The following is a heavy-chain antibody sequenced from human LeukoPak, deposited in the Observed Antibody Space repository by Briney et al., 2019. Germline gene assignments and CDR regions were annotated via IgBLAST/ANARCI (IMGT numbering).Heavy chain of an antibody. CDR2: ISSSSSYI. J-gene: IGHJ4*02. D-gene: IGHD6-13*01. Sequence: GSLRLSCAASGFTFSSYSMNWVRQAPGKGLEWVSSISSSSSYIYYADSVKGRFTISRDNAKNSLYLQMNSLRAEDTAVYYCARAKFSWTDFDCWGQGTLVTVSS. CDR1: GFTFSSYS. CDR3: ARAKFSWTDFDC. V-gene: IGHV3-21*01.